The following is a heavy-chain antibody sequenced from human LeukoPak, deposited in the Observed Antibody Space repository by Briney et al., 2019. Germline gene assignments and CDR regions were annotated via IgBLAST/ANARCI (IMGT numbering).Heavy chain of an antibody. CDR3: ARRYCSGGSCYAQFFDY. CDR2: ISSNGGST. CDR1: GFTFSSYA. D-gene: IGHD2-15*01. V-gene: IGHV3-64*01. Sequence: GGSLRLSCAASGFTFSSYAMHWVRQAPGKGLEYVSAISSNGGSTYYANSVEGRFTISRDNSKNTLYLQMGSLRAEDMAVYYCARRYCSGGSCYAQFFDYWGQGTLVTVSS. J-gene: IGHJ4*02.